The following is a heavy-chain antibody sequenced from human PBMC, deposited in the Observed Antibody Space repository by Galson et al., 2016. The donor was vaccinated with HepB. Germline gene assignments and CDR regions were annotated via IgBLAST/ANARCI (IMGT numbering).Heavy chain of an antibody. J-gene: IGHJ4*02. CDR1: GFTFSRYE. CDR3: AREPVRLDDLLTGPPKNPDY. D-gene: IGHD3-9*01. V-gene: IGHV3-48*03. Sequence: SLRLSCAASGFTFSRYEMNWVRQALGKGLEWVSYISSSGTTIYYADSVKGRFTISRDNAKNSLYLQMNSLGAEDTAVYYCAREPVRLDDLLTGPPKNPDYWGQGTLVTVSS. CDR2: ISSSGTTI.